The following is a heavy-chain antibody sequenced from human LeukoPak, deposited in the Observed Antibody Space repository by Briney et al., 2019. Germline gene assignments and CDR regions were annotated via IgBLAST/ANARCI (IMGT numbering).Heavy chain of an antibody. Sequence: SETLSLTCTVSGGSIRSYFWGWVRQPAGKGLEWIGRIYTTGATFYNPSLKTRLTMSIDTSKNQFSLRLTSVVAADTAVYYCARQGYTASYYFLDYWSQGTLVPVSS. CDR3: ARQGYTASYYFLDY. D-gene: IGHD1-26*01. CDR2: IYTTGAT. CDR1: GGSIRSYF. J-gene: IGHJ4*02. V-gene: IGHV4-4*07.